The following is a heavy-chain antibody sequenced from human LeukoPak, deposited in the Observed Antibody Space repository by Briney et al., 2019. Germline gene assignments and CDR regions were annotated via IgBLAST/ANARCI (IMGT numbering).Heavy chain of an antibody. CDR2: IIPIFGTA. J-gene: IGHJ5*02. CDR3: ARVGSSLHNWFDP. V-gene: IGHV1-69*05. D-gene: IGHD6-13*01. Sequence: SVKVSCKASGGTFSSYAISWVRQAPGQGLEWVGGIIPIFGTANYAQKFQGRVTITTDESTSTAYMELSSLRSEDTAVYYCARVGSSLHNWFDPWGQGTLVTVSS. CDR1: GGTFSSYA.